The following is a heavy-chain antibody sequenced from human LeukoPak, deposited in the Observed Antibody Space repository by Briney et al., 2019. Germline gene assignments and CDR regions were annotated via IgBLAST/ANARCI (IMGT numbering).Heavy chain of an antibody. CDR3: ARDLGGSGGY. Sequence: ASVKVSCKASGYTFSSSDISWVRGAPGQGLEWMGWIRVHNGITNYAQKFQGRVTMTTDTSTYTAYMGLRSLRSDDTAVYYCARDLGGSGGYFGQGTLVTVSS. CDR2: IRVHNGIT. J-gene: IGHJ4*02. V-gene: IGHV1-18*01. CDR1: GYTFSSSD. D-gene: IGHD6-19*01.